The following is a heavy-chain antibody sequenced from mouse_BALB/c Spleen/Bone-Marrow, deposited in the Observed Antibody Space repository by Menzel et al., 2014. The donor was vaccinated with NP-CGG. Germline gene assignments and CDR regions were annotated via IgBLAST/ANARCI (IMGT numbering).Heavy chain of an antibody. CDR3: ARDINDNYNWYFDV. J-gene: IGHJ1*01. D-gene: IGHD2-1*01. Sequence: EVKLMESGGGLVQPGGSLRLSCVTSGFTFTDYYMSWVRQPPGKALEWLGFIRNKANGYTTEYSASVKGRFTISRDNSQSILYLQMNTLRAEDSATYYCARDINDNYNWYFDVWGAGTTVTVSS. CDR2: IRNKANGYTT. V-gene: IGHV7-3*02. CDR1: GFTFTDYY.